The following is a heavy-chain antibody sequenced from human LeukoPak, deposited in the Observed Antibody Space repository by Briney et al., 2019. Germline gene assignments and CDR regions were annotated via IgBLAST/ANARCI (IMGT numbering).Heavy chain of an antibody. Sequence: SETLSLTCAVYGGSFSGYYWSWIRQPPGKGLEWIGEINHSGSTNYNPSLTSRVTISVDTSKNQFSLKLSHVNAADTAGYYCAGEGRKVATIKVFNNWGQGTLVTVSS. CDR1: GGSFSGYY. D-gene: IGHD5-12*01. CDR2: INHSGST. J-gene: IGHJ4*02. CDR3: AGEGRKVATIKVFNN. V-gene: IGHV4-34*01.